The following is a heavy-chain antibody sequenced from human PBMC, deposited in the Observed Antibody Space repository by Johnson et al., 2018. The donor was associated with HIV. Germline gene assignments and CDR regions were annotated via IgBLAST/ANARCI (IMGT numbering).Heavy chain of an antibody. CDR3: ARDAKSSTWSPDGTDAFDV. V-gene: IGHV3-64*01. CDR2: ISTNGFLT. D-gene: IGHD1-1*01. CDR1: GFTFSNYA. J-gene: IGHJ3*01. Sequence: EVQLVESGGGLVQPGGSVRLSCAASGFTFSNYAMHWVRQAPGKGLEYVSAISTNGFLTYYANSVKGRFTISRDNSKNTLFLQMGSLRPEDMAAYYCARDAKSSTWSPDGTDAFDVWGQGTMVTVSS.